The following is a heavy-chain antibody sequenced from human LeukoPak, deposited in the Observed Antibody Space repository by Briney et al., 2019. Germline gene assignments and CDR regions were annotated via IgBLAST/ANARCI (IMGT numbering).Heavy chain of an antibody. J-gene: IGHJ4*02. CDR2: IYYSGST. CDR1: GGSFSGYY. V-gene: IGHV4-59*08. Sequence: KPSETLSLTCAVYGGSFSGYYWSWIRQPPGKGLEWIGYIYYSGSTNYNPSLKSRVTISVDTSKNQFSLKLSSVTAADTAVYYCAVGYSSGWYDYWGQGTLVTVSS. D-gene: IGHD6-19*01. CDR3: AVGYSSGWYDY.